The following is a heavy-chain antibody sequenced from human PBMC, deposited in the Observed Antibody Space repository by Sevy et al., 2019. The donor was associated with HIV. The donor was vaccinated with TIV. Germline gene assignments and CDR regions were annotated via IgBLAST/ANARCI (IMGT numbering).Heavy chain of an antibody. J-gene: IGHJ4*02. CDR3: ARGPPDGSYDYFDY. V-gene: IGHV3-21*06. CDR1: GFTFITYN. Sequence: GGSLRLSCAASGFTFITYNMNWVRQAPGNGLEWVSSVSGSSNYIYYAESLKGRFIISRDNAKNTLYLQINSLRADDTAVYYCARGPPDGSYDYFDYWGQGTLVTVSS. CDR2: VSGSSNYI. D-gene: IGHD1-26*01.